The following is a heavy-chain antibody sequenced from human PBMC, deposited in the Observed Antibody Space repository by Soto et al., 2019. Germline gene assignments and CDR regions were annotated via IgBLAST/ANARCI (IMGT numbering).Heavy chain of an antibody. J-gene: IGHJ6*02. CDR1: GFTFSTYW. V-gene: IGHV3-74*01. CDR2: MKSDGTIT. Sequence: DVQLVESGGTLVQPGGSLRLSCAASGFTFSTYWMNWVRQVPGKVLVWLAGMKSDGTITNYADSVKGRVTISRDNGKNTLSRQRTCLIGEDPAIYDCTRLSGEHVAFFADGREVWGRGTTVNVSS. D-gene: IGHD1-26*01. CDR3: TRLSGEHVAFFADGREV.